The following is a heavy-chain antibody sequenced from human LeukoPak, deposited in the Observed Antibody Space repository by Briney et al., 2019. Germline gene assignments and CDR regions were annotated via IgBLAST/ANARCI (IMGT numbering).Heavy chain of an antibody. CDR1: GGSISSSSYY. CDR3: XXXTMDWFDP. D-gene: IGHD2-2*01. CDR2: IYYSGST. J-gene: IGHJ5*02. Sequence: TSETLSLTCTVSGGSISSSSYYWGWIRQPPGKGLEWIGSIYYSGSTYYNPSLKSRVTISVDTSKNQFSLKLSSVTAADTAGDXXXXXTMDWFDPWGQGTLVTVSS. V-gene: IGHV4-39*01.